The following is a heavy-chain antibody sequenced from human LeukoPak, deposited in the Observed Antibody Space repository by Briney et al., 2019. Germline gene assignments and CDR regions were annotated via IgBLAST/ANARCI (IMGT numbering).Heavy chain of an antibody. CDR3: AGDGYNSRRFFDY. CDR1: GYTFAGYY. D-gene: IGHD5-24*01. CDR2: INPNSGGT. Sequence: GASVKVSCKASGYTFAGYYMHWVRQAPGQGLEWMGWINPNSGGTNYAQKFQGRVTMTRDTSISTAYMELSRLRSDDTAVYYCAGDGYNSRRFFDYWGQGTLVTVSP. J-gene: IGHJ4*02. V-gene: IGHV1-2*02.